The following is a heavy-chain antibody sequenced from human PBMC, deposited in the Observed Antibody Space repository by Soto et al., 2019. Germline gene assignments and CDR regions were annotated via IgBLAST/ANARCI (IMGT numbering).Heavy chain of an antibody. J-gene: IGHJ5*02. V-gene: IGHV4-31*01. Sequence: QVQLQESGPGLVKPSQTLSLTCTVSGGSISSGGYYWSWIRQHPGKGLERIGYISYSGSTYYNPSIRRLVTISVDTSKNHFSLYLSSVTAADTAVYYCAKALGGTSSRFDPWCQGTLGTGCS. CDR1: GGSISSGGYY. D-gene: IGHD2-2*01. CDR2: ISYSGST. CDR3: AKALGGTSSRFDP.